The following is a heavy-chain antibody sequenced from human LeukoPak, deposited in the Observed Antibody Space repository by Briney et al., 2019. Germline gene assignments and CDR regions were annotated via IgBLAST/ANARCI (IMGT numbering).Heavy chain of an antibody. CDR1: GYTFTSYD. CDR3: ARVTQGDTAIDY. CDR2: MNPNSGNT. Sequence: GASVKVSCKASGYTFTSYDINWVRQATGQGLEWMGWMNPNSGNTGNAQKFQGRVTMTRSTSISTAYMELSSLRSEDTAVYYCARVTQGDTAIDYWGQGTLVTVSS. V-gene: IGHV1-8*01. D-gene: IGHD5-18*01. J-gene: IGHJ4*02.